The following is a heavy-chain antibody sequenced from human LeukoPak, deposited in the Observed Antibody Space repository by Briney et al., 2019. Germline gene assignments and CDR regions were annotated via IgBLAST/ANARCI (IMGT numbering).Heavy chain of an antibody. CDR2: IYYSGST. J-gene: IGHJ6*03. D-gene: IGHD6-6*01. V-gene: IGHV4-39*07. CDR3: ARTIAAPHYYYYMDV. Sequence: SETLSPTCTVSGGSISSSSYYWGWIRQPPGKGLEWIGSIYYSGSTYYNPSLKSRVTISVDTSKNQFSLKLSSVTAADTAVYYCARTIAAPHYYYYMDVWGKGTTVTVSS. CDR1: GGSISSSSYY.